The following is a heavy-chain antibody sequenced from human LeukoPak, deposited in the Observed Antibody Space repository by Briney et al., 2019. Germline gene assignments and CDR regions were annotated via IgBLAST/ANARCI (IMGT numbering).Heavy chain of an antibody. CDR3: ARVAEWELTFFDY. CDR2: ISSSGSTI. D-gene: IGHD1-26*01. CDR1: GFTFSDYY. J-gene: IGHJ4*02. Sequence: SGGSLRLSCAASGFTFSDYYMSWIRQAPGKGLEWVSYISSSGSTIYYADSVKGRFTISRDNAKNSLYLQMNSLRAEDTAVYYCARVAEWELTFFDYWGQGTLVTVSS. V-gene: IGHV3-11*01.